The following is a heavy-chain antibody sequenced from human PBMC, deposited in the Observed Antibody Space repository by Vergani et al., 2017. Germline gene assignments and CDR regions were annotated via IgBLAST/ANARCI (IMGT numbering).Heavy chain of an antibody. Sequence: EVQLLESGGGLVQPGGSLRLSCAASGFTFSSYAMTWVRQAPGKGLEWVSTLSGRGDIIYYADSVKGRFTISRDNSKNTLFLQMNSLRAEYTAIYYFAKSAHCSSVDYYRSDYFYYMDVWGKGTTVTVSS. D-gene: IGHD2-2*01. V-gene: IGHV3-23*01. CDR3: AKSAHCSSVDYYRSDYFYYMDV. J-gene: IGHJ6*03. CDR1: GFTFSSYA. CDR2: LSGRGDII.